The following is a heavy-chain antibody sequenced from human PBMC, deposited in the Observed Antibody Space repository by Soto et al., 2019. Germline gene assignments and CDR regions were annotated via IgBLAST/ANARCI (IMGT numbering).Heavy chain of an antibody. V-gene: IGHV3-49*04. D-gene: IGHD1-1*01. Sequence: GGSLRLSCTASGFTFGDYAMSWVRQAPGKGLEWVGFIRSKAYGGTTEYAASVKGRFTISRDDSKSIAYLQMNSLKTEDTAVYYCTREQLEHDAFDIWGQGTMVTVSS. CDR2: IRSKAYGGTT. CDR1: GFTFGDYA. CDR3: TREQLEHDAFDI. J-gene: IGHJ3*02.